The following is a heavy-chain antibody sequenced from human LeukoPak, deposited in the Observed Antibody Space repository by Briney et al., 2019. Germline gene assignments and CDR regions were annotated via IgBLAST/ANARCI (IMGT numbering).Heavy chain of an antibody. CDR1: GFTFSSYG. J-gene: IGHJ4*02. Sequence: GRSLRLSCAASGFTFSSYGMHWVRQAPGKGLEWVAVISYDGSNKYYADSVKGRFTISRDNSKNTLYLQMNSLRAEDTAVYYCAKLGSSSITPNFDYWGQGTLVTVSS. V-gene: IGHV3-30*18. D-gene: IGHD2-2*01. CDR2: ISYDGSNK. CDR3: AKLGSSSITPNFDY.